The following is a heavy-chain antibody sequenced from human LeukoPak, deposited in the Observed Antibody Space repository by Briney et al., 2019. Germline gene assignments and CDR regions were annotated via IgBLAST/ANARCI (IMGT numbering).Heavy chain of an antibody. CDR2: IYYSGST. V-gene: IGHV4-31*03. CDR1: GGSISSGGYY. D-gene: IGHD6-13*01. Sequence: SQTLSLTCTVSGGSISSGGYYWSWIRQHPGKGLEWIGYIYYSGSTYYNPSLKSRVTISVDTSKNQFSLKLSSVTAADTAVYYCARSNIGGYSSSWYEIDYWGQGTLVTVTS. CDR3: ARSNIGGYSSSWYEIDY. J-gene: IGHJ4*02.